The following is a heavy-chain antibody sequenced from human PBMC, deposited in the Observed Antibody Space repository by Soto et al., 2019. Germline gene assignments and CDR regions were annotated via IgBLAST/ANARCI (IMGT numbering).Heavy chain of an antibody. CDR3: ARGSYYYDRRGYHPY. J-gene: IGHJ4*02. CDR2: IYYSGST. V-gene: IGHV4-39*07. CDR1: GESISGTIYY. Sequence: SETLSLTCIVSGESISGTIYYWGWIRQPPGKGLEWIGSIYYSGSTYYNPSLKSRVTISVDTSKNQFSLELSSVTAADTAVYYCARGSYYYDRRGYHPYRGQRTLVTVSS. D-gene: IGHD3-22*01.